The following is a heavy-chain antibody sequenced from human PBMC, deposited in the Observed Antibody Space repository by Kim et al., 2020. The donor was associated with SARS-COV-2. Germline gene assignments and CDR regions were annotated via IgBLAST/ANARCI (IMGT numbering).Heavy chain of an antibody. CDR2: ISYDGSNK. J-gene: IGHJ4*02. CDR3: AKEGSEMATINLYYFDY. V-gene: IGHV3-30*18. CDR1: GFTFSSYG. D-gene: IGHD5-12*01. Sequence: GGSLRLSCAASGFTFSSYGMHWVRQDPGKGLEWVAVISYDGSNKYYADSVKGRFTISRDNSKNTLYLQMNSLRAEDTAVYYCAKEGSEMATINLYYFDYWGQGTLVTVSS.